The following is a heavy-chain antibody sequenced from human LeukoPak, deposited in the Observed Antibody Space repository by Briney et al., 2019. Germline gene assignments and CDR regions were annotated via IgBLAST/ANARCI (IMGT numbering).Heavy chain of an antibody. J-gene: IGHJ4*02. CDR1: GFTFSDYY. V-gene: IGHV3-11*04. Sequence: PGGSLRLSCAASGFTFSDYYMSWIRQAPGKGLEWVSYISSSSSTIYYADSVKGRFTISRDNAKNSLYLQMNSLRDEDTAVYYCARVGDSSGYYRADYFDYWGQGTLVTVSS. CDR3: ARVGDSSGYYRADYFDY. D-gene: IGHD3-22*01. CDR2: ISSSSSTI.